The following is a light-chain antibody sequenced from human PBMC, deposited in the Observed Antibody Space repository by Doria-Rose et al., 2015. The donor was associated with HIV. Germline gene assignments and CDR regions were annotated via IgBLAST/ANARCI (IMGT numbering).Light chain of an antibody. J-gene: IGKJ2*01. CDR3: QQTYSFPYS. CDR2: TAT. Sequence: DVQLTQSPSSLSASVGDRVTITCRASQGITSNLNWYQQKAGKAPKLLIFTATTLQSGVPSRFSGGGSGIDFTLTISSLQPEDFATYYCQQTYSFPYSFGQGTKPDIE. CDR1: QGITSN. V-gene: IGKV1-39*01.